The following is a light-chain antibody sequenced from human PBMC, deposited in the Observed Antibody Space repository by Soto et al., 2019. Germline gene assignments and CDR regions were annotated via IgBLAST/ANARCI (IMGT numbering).Light chain of an antibody. CDR2: DAS. CDR1: QGVSSSY. V-gene: IGKV3D-20*01. CDR3: QQYYSYPYT. Sequence: EIVLTQSPATLSLSPGERATLSCGASQGVSSSYLAWYQQKPGLAPMLLIYDASSRATGIPDRFSGSGSGTDFTLTISRLQPEDFAVYYCQQYYSYPYTFGRGTKLEIK. J-gene: IGKJ2*01.